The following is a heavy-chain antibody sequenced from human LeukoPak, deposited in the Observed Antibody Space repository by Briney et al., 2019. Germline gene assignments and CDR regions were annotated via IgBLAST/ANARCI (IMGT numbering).Heavy chain of an antibody. CDR3: ARRGPRITMVRGVIYSWFDP. CDR2: INHSGST. V-gene: IGHV4-34*01. D-gene: IGHD3-10*01. J-gene: IGHJ5*02. Sequence: SETLPLTCAVYGGSFSGYYWSWIRQPPGKGLEWIGEINHSGSTNYNPSLKSRVTISVDTSKNQFSLKLSSVTAADTAVYYCARRGPRITMVRGVIYSWFDPWGQGTLVTVSS. CDR1: GGSFSGYY.